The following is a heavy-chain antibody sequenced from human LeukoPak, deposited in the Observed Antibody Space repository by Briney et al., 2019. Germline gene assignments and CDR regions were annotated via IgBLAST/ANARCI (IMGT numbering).Heavy chain of an antibody. CDR2: VNPNSGHT. D-gene: IGHD2-15*01. Sequence: ASVKVSCKASGYTFTSYDVNWVRQATGQGLEWMGWVNPNSGHTVYAQKFQGRVTMTTNTSISTAYMELSSLRSEDTAVYYCARGAPGSYCSGGSCPYFDYWGQGTLVSVSS. V-gene: IGHV1-8*01. J-gene: IGHJ4*02. CDR3: ARGAPGSYCSGGSCPYFDY. CDR1: GYTFTSYD.